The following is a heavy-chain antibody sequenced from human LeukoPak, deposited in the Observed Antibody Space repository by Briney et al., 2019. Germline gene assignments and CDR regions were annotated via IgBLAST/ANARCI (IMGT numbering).Heavy chain of an antibody. V-gene: IGHV3-74*01. CDR1: GFTFSSYW. Sequence: PGGSLRLSCAASGFTFSSYWMHWVRQVPGKGLVWVARINPGGSSITYADSVKGRFTISRDNAKNTLYRQMDSLRAEDTGVYYCARSNQADDYWGQGTLVTVSS. D-gene: IGHD1-14*01. J-gene: IGHJ4*02. CDR2: INPGGSSI. CDR3: ARSNQADDY.